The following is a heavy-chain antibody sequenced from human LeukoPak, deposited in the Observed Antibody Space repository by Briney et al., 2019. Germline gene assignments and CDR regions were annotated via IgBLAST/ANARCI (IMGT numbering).Heavy chain of an antibody. D-gene: IGHD6-13*01. J-gene: IGHJ4*02. V-gene: IGHV4-34*01. CDR2: INHSGST. Sequence: SETLSLTCAVYGGSFSGYYWSWIRQPPGKGLEWIGEINHSGSTNYNASLKSRVTISVDTSKNQFSLKLSSVTAADTAVYYCARHGKQQQLVLWGQGTLVTASS. CDR3: ARHGKQQQLVL. CDR1: GGSFSGYY.